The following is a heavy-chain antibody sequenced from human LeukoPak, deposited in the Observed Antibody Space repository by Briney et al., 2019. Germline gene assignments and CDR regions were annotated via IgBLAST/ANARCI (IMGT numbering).Heavy chain of an antibody. J-gene: IGHJ5*02. V-gene: IGHV4-59*01. D-gene: IGHD3-10*01. CDR2: IYYSGST. CDR1: GGSISSYY. CDR3: ARKGSYTNWFDP. Sequence: SETLSLTCTVSGGSISSYYWSWIRQPPGKGLEWIGYIYYSGSTNYNPSLKSRVTISVDTSKNQFSLKLGSVTAADTAVYYCARKGSYTNWFDPWGQGTLVTVSS.